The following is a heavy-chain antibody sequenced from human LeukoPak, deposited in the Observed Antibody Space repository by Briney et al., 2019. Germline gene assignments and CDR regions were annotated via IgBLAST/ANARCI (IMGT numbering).Heavy chain of an antibody. J-gene: IGHJ4*02. CDR3: ARDDYGDAFDY. V-gene: IGHV3-33*01. CDR1: GFTFSSYG. D-gene: IGHD4-17*01. CDR2: IWYDGSNK. Sequence: PGGSLRLSCAASGFTFSSYGMHWARQAPGKGLEWVAVIWYDGSNKYYADSVKGRFTISRDNSKNTLYLQMNSLRAEDTAVYYCARDDYGDAFDYWGQGTLVTVSS.